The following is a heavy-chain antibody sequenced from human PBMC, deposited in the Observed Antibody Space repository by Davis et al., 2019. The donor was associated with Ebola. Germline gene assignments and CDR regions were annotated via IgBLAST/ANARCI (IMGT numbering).Heavy chain of an antibody. Sequence: MPSETLSLTCALSGGSISSSNWWSWVRPPPGKGLEWIGEIYHSGSTNYNPSLKSRVTISVDKSKNQFSLKLSSVTAADTAVYYCARRVSYDSGGYAFDIWGQGTMVTVSS. CDR3: ARRVSYDSGGYAFDI. V-gene: IGHV4-4*02. CDR1: GGSISSSNW. D-gene: IGHD3-22*01. J-gene: IGHJ3*02. CDR2: IYHSGST.